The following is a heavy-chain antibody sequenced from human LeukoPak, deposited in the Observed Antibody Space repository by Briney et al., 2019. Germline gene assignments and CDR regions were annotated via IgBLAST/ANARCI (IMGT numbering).Heavy chain of an antibody. Sequence: HPGGSLRLSCAASGFAFSNFWMHWVRQAPGKGLVWVSLINSDGSSASYADSVKGRFTISRDNAKNTIYLQMHSLRVEDTAVYYCARGRVREIDYWGQGTLVTVSS. V-gene: IGHV3-74*01. D-gene: IGHD5-24*01. CDR2: INSDGSSA. J-gene: IGHJ4*02. CDR3: ARGRVREIDY. CDR1: GFAFSNFW.